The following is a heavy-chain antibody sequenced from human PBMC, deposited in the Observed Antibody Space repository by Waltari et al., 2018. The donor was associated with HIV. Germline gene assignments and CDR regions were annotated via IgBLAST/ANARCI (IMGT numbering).Heavy chain of an antibody. V-gene: IGHV3-15*01. Sequence: EVQLVESGGGLVKPGGSLRLSCAASGVSFSDLWLNWVRQAPGQGVEWVGQIKSKAAGWTTDYAARVKGRVTISRDDSKNMLFLEMISLNTDDTASYYCTVGKSSGYYWGQGTLVTVTS. CDR3: TVGKSSGYY. J-gene: IGHJ4*02. CDR2: IKSKAAGWTT. CDR1: GVSFSDLW. D-gene: IGHD3-22*01.